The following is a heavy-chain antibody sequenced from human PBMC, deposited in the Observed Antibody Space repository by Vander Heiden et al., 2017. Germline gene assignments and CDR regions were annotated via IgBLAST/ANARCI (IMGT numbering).Heavy chain of an antibody. CDR3: AKDSFSKADY. J-gene: IGHJ4*02. CDR1: GFSFSTNW. Sequence: EVQLVESGGGLVQPGGSLRLSCAASGFSFSTNWMSWVRQAPGKGLERVANIKEDGSEIYYVDSVKGRFTISRDNAKNSLYLQMNSLRAEDTAVYYCAKDSFSKADYWGQGALVTVSS. D-gene: IGHD3-3*02. CDR2: IKEDGSEI. V-gene: IGHV3-7*01.